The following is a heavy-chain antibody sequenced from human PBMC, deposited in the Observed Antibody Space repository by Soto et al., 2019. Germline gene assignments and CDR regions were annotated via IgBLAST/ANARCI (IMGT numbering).Heavy chain of an antibody. CDR2: FYHSGST. V-gene: IGHV4-61*01. J-gene: IGHJ6*01. Sequence: VQLQESGPGLVKPSETLSLTCTVSGGSVSSGPYSWSWIRQPPGKGLEWIGYFYHSGSTNYNPSLKSRVTISVDTSENQFSLKLSSVTAADTAVYYCARDKSVYHFGDYNGMDVWGQGTTVSVSS. CDR3: ARDKSVYHFGDYNGMDV. D-gene: IGHD2-21*01. CDR1: GGSVSSGPYS.